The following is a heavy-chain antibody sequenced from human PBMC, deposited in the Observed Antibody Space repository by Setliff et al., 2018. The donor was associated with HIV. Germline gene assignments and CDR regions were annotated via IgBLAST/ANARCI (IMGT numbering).Heavy chain of an antibody. CDR2: IYYTGST. CDR1: GGSIGSNY. CDR3: ARAAMFRGVVGWSLYYFDY. D-gene: IGHD3-10*01. Sequence: SETLSLTCTVSGGSIGSNYLNWIRQPPGKGLEWIGYIYYTGSTNYNSSFRSRVTISRDTSKDQFSLKLRSVTAADTAEYYCARAAMFRGVVGWSLYYFDYLGQGALVTFSS. J-gene: IGHJ4*02. V-gene: IGHV4-59*01.